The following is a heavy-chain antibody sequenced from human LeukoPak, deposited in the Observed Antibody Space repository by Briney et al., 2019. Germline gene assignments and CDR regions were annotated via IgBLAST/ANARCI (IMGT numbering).Heavy chain of an antibody. J-gene: IGHJ4*02. CDR3: ASQPVTGTFGNY. V-gene: IGHV1-3*01. CDR2: INGGNGNT. CDR1: GYSFISSG. Sequence: GASVKVPCKASGYSFISSGMHWVRQAPGQRLEWMGWINGGNGNTKYAQKFQGRVTIIRDTSASTAYMELSSLNSEDTAVYYCASQPVTGTFGNYWGQGTLVTVSS. D-gene: IGHD6-19*01.